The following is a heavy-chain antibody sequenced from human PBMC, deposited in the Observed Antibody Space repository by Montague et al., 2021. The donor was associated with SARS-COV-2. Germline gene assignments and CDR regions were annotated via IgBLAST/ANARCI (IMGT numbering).Heavy chain of an antibody. CDR3: ASAPVVVPTTRNWFDP. V-gene: IGHV4-31*03. CDR2: IYYGGST. J-gene: IGHJ5*02. D-gene: IGHD2-2*01. CDR1: GGSISSGGYY. Sequence: TLSLTCTVSGGSISSGGYYWSWNRQHPGKGLEWIGYIYYGGSTYYNPSLKSRLTLSADTSKNRFSLKLRSVTAADAAMYYCASAPVVVPTTRNWFDPWGQGTLVTVSS.